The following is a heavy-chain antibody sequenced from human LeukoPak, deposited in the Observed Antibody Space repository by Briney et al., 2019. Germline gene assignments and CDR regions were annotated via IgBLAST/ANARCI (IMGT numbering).Heavy chain of an antibody. CDR3: ARGGGLDV. V-gene: IGHV3-23*01. CDR1: GFTFSSYA. J-gene: IGHJ6*02. Sequence: GGSLRLSCAASGFTFSSYAMRWVRRAPGKGLEWVSTINGGGVNTHYADSVGGRFTISRDNAKNSLYLQMSNLRAEDTAVYFCARGGGLDVWGQGATVTVSS. D-gene: IGHD3-16*01. CDR2: INGGGVNT.